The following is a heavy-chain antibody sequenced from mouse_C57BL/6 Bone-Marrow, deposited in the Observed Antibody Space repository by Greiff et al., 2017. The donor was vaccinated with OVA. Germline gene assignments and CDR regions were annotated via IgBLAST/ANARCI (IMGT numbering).Heavy chain of an antibody. CDR2: IYPRDGST. V-gene: IGHV1-85*01. J-gene: IGHJ1*03. D-gene: IGHD1-1*01. CDR1: GYTFTSYD. Sequence: QVQLKQSGPELVKPGASVKLSCKASGYTFTSYDINWVKQRPGQGLEWIGWIYPRDGSTKYNETFKGKATLTVDTSSSTAYMELHSLTSEDSAVYFCARYGSSSHWYFDVWGTGTTVTVSS. CDR3: ARYGSSSHWYFDV.